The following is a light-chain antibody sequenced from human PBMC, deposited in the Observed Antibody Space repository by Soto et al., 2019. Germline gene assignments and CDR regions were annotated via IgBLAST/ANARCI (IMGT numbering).Light chain of an antibody. CDR2: GTS. CDR3: QQRHMWPIT. CDR1: QSVNTN. Sequence: DIVMTQSPATLSVSPGERATLSCRASQSVNTNLAWYQQKPGQPPRLLIYGTSTRATGITDRFSGSGSGTEFTLTISSLQSEDSAVYYCQQRHMWPITFGQGTRLEIK. V-gene: IGKV3-15*01. J-gene: IGKJ5*01.